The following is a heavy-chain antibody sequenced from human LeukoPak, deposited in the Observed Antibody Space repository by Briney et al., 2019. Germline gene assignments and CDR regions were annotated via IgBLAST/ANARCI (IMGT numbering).Heavy chain of an antibody. J-gene: IGHJ4*02. Sequence: GGSLRLSCVVSGFNFNPYYMSWISQAPGKGLEWISYIGLHGYPLDYADSVKGRFTISRDNAKNSLYLDMTSLTAEDTAVYYCARKDFSSGSFTYWGQGTLVTVSS. D-gene: IGHD6-19*01. CDR3: ARKDFSSGSFTY. CDR1: GFNFNPYY. V-gene: IGHV3-11*04. CDR2: IGLHGYPL.